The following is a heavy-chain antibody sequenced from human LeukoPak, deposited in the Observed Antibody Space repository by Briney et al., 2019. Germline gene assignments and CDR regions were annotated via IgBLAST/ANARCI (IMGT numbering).Heavy chain of an antibody. J-gene: IGHJ4*02. V-gene: IGHV3-21*06. D-gene: IGHD6-13*01. Sequence: GGSLRLSCAASGFTFSTYSMNWVRQAPGKGLEWVSSISSSSNYIYYADSLKGRFTISRDNAKNSLFLQMNSLRAEDTAVYYCARHRGQPYYFDYWGQGTLVTVPS. CDR3: ARHRGQPYYFDY. CDR2: ISSSSNYI. CDR1: GFTFSTYS.